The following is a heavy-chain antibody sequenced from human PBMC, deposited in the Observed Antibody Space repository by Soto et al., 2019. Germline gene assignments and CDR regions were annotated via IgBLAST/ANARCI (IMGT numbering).Heavy chain of an antibody. CDR2: INAGNGNT. J-gene: IGHJ4*02. Sequence: QVQLVQSGAEVKKPGASVKVSCKASGYTFTSYAMHWVRQAPGQRREWMGWINAGNGNTKYSQKFQGRVTITRDTSASTDYMELSSLRSEDTAMYYCARDGIVATISRPFDYWGQGTLVTVSS. D-gene: IGHD5-12*01. CDR1: GYTFTSYA. CDR3: ARDGIVATISRPFDY. V-gene: IGHV1-3*01.